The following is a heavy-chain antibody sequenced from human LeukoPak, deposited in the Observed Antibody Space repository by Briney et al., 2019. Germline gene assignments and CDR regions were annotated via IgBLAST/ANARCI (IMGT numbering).Heavy chain of an antibody. CDR3: ITGDYDFWSGFYSPNHYFDY. J-gene: IGHJ4*02. CDR1: GFTFISAW. Sequence: GGSLRLSCAASGFTFISAWMSWVRQAPGKGLEWVGRIKGKTAAGAPDYVASVKGRFTISRDDSKNTLFLQMNSLKTEDTAVYYCITGDYDFWSGFYSPNHYFDYWGQGTLVTVST. D-gene: IGHD3-3*01. V-gene: IGHV3-15*01. CDR2: IKGKTAAGAP.